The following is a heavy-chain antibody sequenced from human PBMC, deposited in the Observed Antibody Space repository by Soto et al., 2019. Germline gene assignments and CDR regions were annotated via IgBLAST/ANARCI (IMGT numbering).Heavy chain of an antibody. J-gene: IGHJ6*02. CDR2: IIPIFGTA. CDR1: GGTFSSYA. V-gene: IGHV1-69*13. D-gene: IGHD3-3*01. CDR3: ARDPNYDFWSGFANYYYYGMDV. Sequence: SVKVSCKASGGTFSSYAISWVRQAPGQGLEWMGGIIPIFGTANYAQKFQGRVTITADESTSTAYMELSSLRSEDTAVYYCARDPNYDFWSGFANYYYYGMDVWGQGTTVTVSS.